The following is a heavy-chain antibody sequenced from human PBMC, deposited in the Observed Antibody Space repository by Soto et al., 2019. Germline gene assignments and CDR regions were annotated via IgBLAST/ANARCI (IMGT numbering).Heavy chain of an antibody. V-gene: IGHV1-58*01. D-gene: IGHD1-26*01. CDR3: AASIVGATYSNGMDV. CDR1: GSTFTSSA. Sequence: GKFSCKTSGSTFTSSAVQWVRQASSQRLEWIGWIVVGSSNTNYAQKFQERVTITRDMSTSTAYMELSSLRSEDTAVYYCAASIVGATYSNGMDVWGQGTTVTVCS. J-gene: IGHJ6*02. CDR2: IVVGSSNT.